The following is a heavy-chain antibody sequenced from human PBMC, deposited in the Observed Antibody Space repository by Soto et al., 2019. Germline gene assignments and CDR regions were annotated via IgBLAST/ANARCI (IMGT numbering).Heavy chain of an antibody. CDR3: ARGVGTCDRRSRGCSNSWYTTRDY. J-gene: IGHJ4*02. D-gene: IGHD6-13*01. V-gene: IGHV3-33*01. Sequence: QVHLVESGGGVVQPGRSLRLSCAASGFTFSSYGMHWVRQAPGKGLEWVAVIWYDGSNKYYADSVKGRFTISRDNSKNTGDLQMNSLRAEDTAVYYCARGVGTCDRRSRGCSNSWYTTRDYWGQGTLVTVSS. CDR1: GFTFSSYG. CDR2: IWYDGSNK.